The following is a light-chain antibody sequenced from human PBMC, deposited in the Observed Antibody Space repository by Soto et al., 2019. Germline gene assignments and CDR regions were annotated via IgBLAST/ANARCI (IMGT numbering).Light chain of an antibody. V-gene: IGKV3D-15*01. CDR2: GAS. CDR1: ESVSSN. CDR3: QQYDNLPRT. J-gene: IGKJ4*01. Sequence: EIVMTQSPATLSVSPGERATLSCRASESVSSNLAWYQQKPGQAPRLLIYGASTRATGIPARFSGSGSGTDFTFTISSLQPEDIATYYCQQYDNLPRTFGGGTKVDI.